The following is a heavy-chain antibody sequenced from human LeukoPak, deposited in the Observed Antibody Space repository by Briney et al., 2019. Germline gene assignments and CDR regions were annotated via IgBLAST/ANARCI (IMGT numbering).Heavy chain of an antibody. D-gene: IGHD6-13*01. CDR1: GGSISSSY. CDR3: ARHTSSSWYIDY. Sequence: SETLSLTCTVSGGSISSSYWSWIRQPPGKELEWIGYIYDSGNTNYNPSLKSRVTISVDTSKNQFSLKLSSVTAADTAVYYCARHTSSSWYIDYWGQGTLVTVSS. CDR2: IYDSGNT. V-gene: IGHV4-59*01. J-gene: IGHJ4*02.